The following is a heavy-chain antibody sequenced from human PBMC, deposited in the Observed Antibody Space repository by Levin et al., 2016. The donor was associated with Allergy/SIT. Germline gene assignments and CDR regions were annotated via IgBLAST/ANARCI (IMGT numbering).Heavy chain of an antibody. Sequence: ASVKVSCKASGYTFTGYGISWVRQAPGQGLEWMGIINVSGGSTSYAQKFQGRVTITADKSTSTAYMELSSLRSEDTAVYYCARVGKWELLGLDYYYGMDVWGQGTTVTVSS. CDR2: INVSGGST. D-gene: IGHD1-26*01. V-gene: IGHV1-46*01. CDR3: ARVGKWELLGLDYYYGMDV. J-gene: IGHJ6*02. CDR1: GYTFTGYG.